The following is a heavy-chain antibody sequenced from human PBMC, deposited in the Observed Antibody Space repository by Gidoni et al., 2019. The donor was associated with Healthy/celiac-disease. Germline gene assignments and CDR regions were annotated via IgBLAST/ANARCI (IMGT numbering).Heavy chain of an antibody. V-gene: IGHV3-21*01. CDR3: AKTGRDSPYFDY. D-gene: IGHD5-18*01. CDR2: ISSSSSYI. J-gene: IGHJ4*02. CDR1: GFTFSSYS. Sequence: EVQLVESGGGLVKPGGSLRLSCAASGFTFSSYSMNWVRQAPGKGLEWVSSISSSSSYIYYADSVKGRFTISRDNAKNSLYLQMNSLRAEDTAVYYCAKTGRDSPYFDYWGQGTLVTVSS.